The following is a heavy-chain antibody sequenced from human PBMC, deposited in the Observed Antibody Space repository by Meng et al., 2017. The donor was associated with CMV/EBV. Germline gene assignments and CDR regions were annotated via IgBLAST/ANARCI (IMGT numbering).Heavy chain of an antibody. CDR2: IYPGDSDT. CDR3: ASRTRTHAFDI. D-gene: IGHD3/OR15-3a*01. CDR1: GYSFTSYW. Sequence: GGSLRLSCKGSGYSFTSYWIGWVRQRPGKGLEWMGIIYPGDSDTRYSPSFQGQVTISADKSISTAYLQWSSLKASDTAMYYCASRTRTHAFDIWGQGTMVTVSS. V-gene: IGHV5-51*01. J-gene: IGHJ3*02.